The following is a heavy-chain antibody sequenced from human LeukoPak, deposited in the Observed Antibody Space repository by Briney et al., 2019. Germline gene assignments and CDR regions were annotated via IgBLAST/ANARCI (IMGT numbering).Heavy chain of an antibody. CDR3: AMDINGDLFHV. CDR1: EFSFSSYW. D-gene: IGHD2-2*03. Sequence: PGGSLRLSCAGSEFSFSSYWMHWVRQPPEKGLEWVFSIKSDGSATAYAASVKGRFSMSTDSAKYTASLHMNSLRVEDTAMYYCAMDINGDLFHVWGQGTPVTVSS. V-gene: IGHV3-74*01. J-gene: IGHJ4*02. CDR2: IKSDGSAT.